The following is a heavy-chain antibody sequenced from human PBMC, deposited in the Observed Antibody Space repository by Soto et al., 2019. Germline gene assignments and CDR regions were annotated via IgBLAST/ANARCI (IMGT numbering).Heavy chain of an antibody. CDR2: IYTSGST. D-gene: IGHD4-4*01. CDR1: GGSISSYY. CDR3: ARDMHDYSNPYGMDV. J-gene: IGHJ6*02. V-gene: IGHV4-4*07. Sequence: QVQLQESGPGLVKPSETLSLTCTVSGGSISSYYWSWIRQPAGKGLEWIGRIYTSGSTSYNPSLKSRVTMSVDTSKNQFSLKLSSVTAADTAVYYCARDMHDYSNPYGMDVWGQGTTVTVSS.